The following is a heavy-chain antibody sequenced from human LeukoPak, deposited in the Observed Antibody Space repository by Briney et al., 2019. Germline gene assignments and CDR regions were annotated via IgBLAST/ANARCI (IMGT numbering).Heavy chain of an antibody. Sequence: GGSLRLSCAASGFTFSSYSMNWVRQAPGKGLEWVSSISSSSSYIYYADSVKGRFTISRDNAKNSLYLQMNSLRAEDTAVYYCARDREECSSGCDFDYWGQGTLVTVSS. J-gene: IGHJ4*02. D-gene: IGHD6-19*01. CDR3: ARDREECSSGCDFDY. CDR2: ISSSSSYI. V-gene: IGHV3-21*01. CDR1: GFTFSSYS.